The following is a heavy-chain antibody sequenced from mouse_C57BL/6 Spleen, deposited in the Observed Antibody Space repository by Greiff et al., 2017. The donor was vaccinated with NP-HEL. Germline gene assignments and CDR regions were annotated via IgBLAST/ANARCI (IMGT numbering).Heavy chain of an antibody. V-gene: IGHV1-9*01. CDR1: GYTFTGYW. Sequence: VKLQQSGAELMKPGASVKLSCKATGYTFTGYWIEWVKQRPGHGLEWIGEILPGSGSTNYNEKFKGKATFTADTSSNTAYMQLSSLTTEDSAIYYCARRPYYYGSSYGAMDYWGQGTSVTVSS. D-gene: IGHD1-1*01. J-gene: IGHJ4*01. CDR2: ILPGSGST. CDR3: ARRPYYYGSSYGAMDY.